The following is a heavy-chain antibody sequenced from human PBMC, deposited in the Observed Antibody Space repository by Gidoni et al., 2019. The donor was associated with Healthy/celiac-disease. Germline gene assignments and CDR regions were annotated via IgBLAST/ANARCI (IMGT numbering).Heavy chain of an antibody. CDR1: GCTFSSYD. Sequence: EVQLVESGGGLVQPGGSLRLSCAASGCTFSSYDMHWVRQATGKGLEWVAAIGTAGDTYYPGSVKGRFTISRENAKNSLYLQMNSLRAGDTAVYYCARDGGSPYGMDVWGQGTTVTVSS. J-gene: IGHJ6*02. V-gene: IGHV3-13*01. D-gene: IGHD3-16*01. CDR2: IGTAGDT. CDR3: ARDGGSPYGMDV.